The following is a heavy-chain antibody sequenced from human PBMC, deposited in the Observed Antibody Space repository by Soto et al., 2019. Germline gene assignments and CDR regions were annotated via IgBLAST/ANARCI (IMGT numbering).Heavy chain of an antibody. Sequence: GASVKVSCKASGGTFSSYAISWVRQAPGQGLEWMGGIIPIFGTANYAQKFQGRVTITADKSTSTAYMELSSLRSEDTAVYYCARVGAAAGPYYFDYWGQGTLVTVSS. CDR1: GGTFSSYA. CDR3: ARVGAAAGPYYFDY. V-gene: IGHV1-69*06. J-gene: IGHJ4*02. D-gene: IGHD6-13*01. CDR2: IIPIFGTA.